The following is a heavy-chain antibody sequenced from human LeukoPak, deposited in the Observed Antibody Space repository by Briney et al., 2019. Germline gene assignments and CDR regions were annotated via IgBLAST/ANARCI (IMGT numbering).Heavy chain of an antibody. CDR1: GYTFTSYD. CDR2: MNPNSGNT. D-gene: IGHD4-23*01. V-gene: IGHV1-8*01. CDR3: ARGVPTYGGKRRMRFDP. Sequence: ASVKVSCKASGYTFTSYDINWVRQATGQGLEWMGWMNPNSGNTGYAQKFQGRVTMTRNTSISTAYMELSSLRSEDTAVYYCARGVPTYGGKRRMRFDPWGQGTLVTVSS. J-gene: IGHJ5*02.